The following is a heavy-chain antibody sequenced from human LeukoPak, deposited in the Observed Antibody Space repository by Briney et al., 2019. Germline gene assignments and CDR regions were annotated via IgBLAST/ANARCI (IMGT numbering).Heavy chain of an antibody. Sequence: SGPALVKPAQTLTLTCTFSGFSLSTNGMRVSWVRQPPGKALEWLARLDWDDGKFYSTSLKTRLTVSQDTSKNRVVLTMTNMDPVDTATYYCARIGPRAIDIWGQGILVTVSS. CDR2: LDWDDGK. J-gene: IGHJ4*02. CDR3: ARIGPRAIDI. V-gene: IGHV2-70*04. D-gene: IGHD4/OR15-4a*01. CDR1: GFSLSTNGMR.